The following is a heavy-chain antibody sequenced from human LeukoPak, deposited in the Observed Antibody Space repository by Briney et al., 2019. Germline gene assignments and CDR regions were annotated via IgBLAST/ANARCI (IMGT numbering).Heavy chain of an antibody. CDR2: ISYDGSNK. D-gene: IGHD3-22*01. J-gene: IGHJ4*02. CDR1: GFLFSSFI. V-gene: IGHV3-30*18. CDR3: AKDTSAGYYDSSGSDY. Sequence: GGSLRLSCAASGFLFSSFIMHWVRQAPGKGLEWVAVISYDGSNKYYADSVKGRFTISRDNSKNTLYLQMNSLRAEDTAVYYCAKDTSAGYYDSSGSDYWGQGTLVTVSS.